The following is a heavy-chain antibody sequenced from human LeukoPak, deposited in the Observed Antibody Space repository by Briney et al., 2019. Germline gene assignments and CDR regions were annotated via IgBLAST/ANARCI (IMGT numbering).Heavy chain of an antibody. CDR1: GFTFSSSW. CDR3: AKNYYDSSGYSLFPGL. Sequence: GGSLRLSCAASGFTFSSSWMTWVRQAPGKGLEWVAFIRYDGSNKYYADSVKGRFTISRDNSKNTLYLQMNSLRAEDTAVYYCAKNYYDSSGYSLFPGLWGQGTLVTVSS. V-gene: IGHV3-30*02. D-gene: IGHD3-22*01. J-gene: IGHJ4*02. CDR2: IRYDGSNK.